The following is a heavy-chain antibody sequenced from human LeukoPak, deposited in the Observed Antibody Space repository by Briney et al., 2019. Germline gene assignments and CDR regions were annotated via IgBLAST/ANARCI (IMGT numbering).Heavy chain of an antibody. V-gene: IGHV4-39*07. CDR1: GGSISSSPYY. J-gene: IGHJ5*02. CDR2: IYYSGTT. CDR3: AKGAGGFSYYNWFDP. D-gene: IGHD5-18*01. Sequence: KPSETLSLTCTVSGGSISSSPYYWGWIRQPPGKGLEWIGSIYYSGTTHDNPSLESRVTISVDTSKNQFSLKLASVTAADTAIYYCAKGAGGFSYYNWFDPWGQGTLVTVSS.